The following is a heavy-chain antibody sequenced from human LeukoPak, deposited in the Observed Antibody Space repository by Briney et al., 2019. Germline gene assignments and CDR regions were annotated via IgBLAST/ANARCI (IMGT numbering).Heavy chain of an antibody. Sequence: GGSLRLSCAASGFTFSSYAMSWVRQAPGKGLEWVSAISGSGGSTYYADSVKGRFTISRDNSKNTLYLQMNSLSAEDTAVYYCAKRPLAAARQQTGTKIDYWGQGTLVTVSS. V-gene: IGHV3-23*01. CDR2: ISGSGGST. CDR3: AKRPLAAARQQTGTKIDY. D-gene: IGHD6-13*01. J-gene: IGHJ4*02. CDR1: GFTFSSYA.